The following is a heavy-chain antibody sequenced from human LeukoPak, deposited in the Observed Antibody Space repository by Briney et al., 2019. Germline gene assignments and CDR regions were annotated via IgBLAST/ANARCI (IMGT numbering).Heavy chain of an antibody. J-gene: IGHJ4*02. V-gene: IGHV4-38-2*02. D-gene: IGHD3-10*01. Sequence: SETLSLTCTVSGYSISSGYNWVWVRQPPGRGLEWIGSIYHSGSTYYNPSLKSRVTISVDTSKNQFSLKLISVTAADTAVYYCARAFRGAGDGERYYFDYWGQGTLVTVSS. CDR1: GYSISSGYN. CDR3: ARAFRGAGDGERYYFDY. CDR2: IYHSGST.